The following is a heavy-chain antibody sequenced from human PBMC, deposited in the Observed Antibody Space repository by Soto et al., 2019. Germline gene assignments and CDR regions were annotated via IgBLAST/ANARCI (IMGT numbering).Heavy chain of an antibody. Sequence: QVQLQESGPGLVKPSGTLSLTCAVSGGSISSTNWWTWVRQSQGRGLEWIGEIYHSGTTNYSPSLKSRVNIAVDMSTNHLSLTLISVTAADTAVYYCAFPATADFDYWGKGILVTVSS. CDR1: GGSISSTNW. J-gene: IGHJ4*02. V-gene: IGHV4-4*02. D-gene: IGHD6-13*01. CDR2: IYHSGTT. CDR3: AFPATADFDY.